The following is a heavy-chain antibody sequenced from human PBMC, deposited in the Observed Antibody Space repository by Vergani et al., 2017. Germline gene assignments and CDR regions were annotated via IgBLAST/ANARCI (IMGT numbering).Heavy chain of an antibody. CDR1: GYTFTSYG. Sequence: QVQLVQSGAEVKKPGASVKVSCKASGYTFTSYGISLVRQAPGEGLEWMGWTSAYNGNTNYAQKLQGRVTMTTDTSTSTAYMELRSLRSDDTAVYYCSTYSQPDEYPRFYWFDPWGQGPLVTVSS. CDR3: STYSQPDEYPRFYWFDP. J-gene: IGHJ5*02. V-gene: IGHV1-18*04. CDR2: TSAYNGNT. D-gene: IGHD2-21*01.